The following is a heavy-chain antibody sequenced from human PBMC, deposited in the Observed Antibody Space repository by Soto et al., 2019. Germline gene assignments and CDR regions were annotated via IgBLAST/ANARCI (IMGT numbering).Heavy chain of an antibody. V-gene: IGHV4-30-4*01. Sequence: QVRLQESGPGLVKPSQTLSLTCTVSGVSINSGDNFWSWIRQPPGKGLEWMGYIYYTGSTYYNPSLHRRITMSVDMSKNQFSLRLTSVTAADTALYFCARAEFNSVWFPFDSWGQGAPVTVSS. CDR3: ARAEFNSVWFPFDS. CDR2: IYYTGST. D-gene: IGHD6-19*01. J-gene: IGHJ4*02. CDR1: GVSINSGDNF.